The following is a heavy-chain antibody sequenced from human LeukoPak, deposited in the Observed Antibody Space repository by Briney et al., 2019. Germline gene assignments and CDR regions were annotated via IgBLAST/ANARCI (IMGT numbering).Heavy chain of an antibody. D-gene: IGHD3-10*01. CDR1: GFTFSSYG. V-gene: IGHV3-33*01. J-gene: IGHJ4*02. CDR2: IWYDGSNK. Sequence: PGGSLRLSCAASGFTFSSYGMHWVRQAPGKGLEWVAVIWYDGSNKYYADSVKDRFTISRDNSKNTLYLQMNSLRAEDTAVYYCARDSFYRSGSKTDYWGQGTLVTVSS. CDR3: ARDSFYRSGSKTDY.